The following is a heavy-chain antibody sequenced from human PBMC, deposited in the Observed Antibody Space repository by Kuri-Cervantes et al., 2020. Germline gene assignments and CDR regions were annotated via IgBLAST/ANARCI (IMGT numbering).Heavy chain of an antibody. D-gene: IGHD3-3*01. CDR1: GFTFSSYA. CDR2: ISYDGSNK. V-gene: IGHV3-30*07. J-gene: IGHJ4*02. CDR3: ARGFVGPDY. Sequence: LSLTCAASGFTFSSYAMHWVRQAPGKGLEWVAVISYDGSNKYYADSVKGRFTMSRDNAKNTLYLQMNSLRAEDTAVYYCARGFVGPDYWGQGTLVTVSS.